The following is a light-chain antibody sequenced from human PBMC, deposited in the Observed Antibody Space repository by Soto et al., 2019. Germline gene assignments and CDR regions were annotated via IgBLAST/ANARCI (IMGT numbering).Light chain of an antibody. CDR2: AAS. CDR3: QKYDRAPFT. V-gene: IGKV1-27*01. Sequence: DIQMTQSPSSLSLSVRDRVTITCRASQDIRNYLAWYQQKPGKVPKLLIYAASTLQSGVPSRFSGSGSGTDFTLTINSLQPEDIATYYCQKYDRAPFTFGPGTKVDIK. J-gene: IGKJ3*01. CDR1: QDIRNY.